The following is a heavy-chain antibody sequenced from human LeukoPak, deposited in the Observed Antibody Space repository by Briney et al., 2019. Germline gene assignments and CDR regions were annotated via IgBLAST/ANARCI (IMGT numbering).Heavy chain of an antibody. CDR2: ISYDGSNK. CDR3: ARDFPPYYDFWSGYYDY. CDR1: GFTFSSYA. J-gene: IGHJ4*02. Sequence: GRSLRLSCAASGFTFSSYAMHWVRQAPGKGLECVAVISYDGSNKYYADSVKGRFTISRDNSKNTLYLQMNSLRAEDTAVYYCARDFPPYYDFWSGYYDYWGQGTLVTVSS. D-gene: IGHD3-3*01. V-gene: IGHV3-30*04.